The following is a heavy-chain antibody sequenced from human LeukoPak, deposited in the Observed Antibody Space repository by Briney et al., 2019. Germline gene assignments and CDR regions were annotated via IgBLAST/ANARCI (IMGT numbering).Heavy chain of an antibody. CDR1: GFTFSSYS. Sequence: GGSLRLSCAASGFTFSSYSMNWVRQAPGKGLEWVSSISSSSSYIYYADSVKGRFTISGDNAKNSLYLQMNSLRAEDTAVYYCARTPGLVPEFDYWGQGTLVTVSS. J-gene: IGHJ4*02. D-gene: IGHD1-14*01. V-gene: IGHV3-21*01. CDR2: ISSSSSYI. CDR3: ARTPGLVPEFDY.